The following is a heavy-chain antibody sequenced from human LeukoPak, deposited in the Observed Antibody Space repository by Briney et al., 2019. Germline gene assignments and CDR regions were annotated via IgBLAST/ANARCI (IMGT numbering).Heavy chain of an antibody. CDR3: ARHISSGWDTCFDS. D-gene: IGHD6-19*01. CDR1: GYSFTTYW. CDR2: IYPGDSDT. J-gene: IGHJ4*02. Sequence: GESLKISCKGSGYSFTTYWIGWVRQMPGKGLEWMGIIYPGDSDTRYSPSFQGQVPISADKSIFTAYLQWSSLKTSDTAMYYRARHISSGWDTCFDSWGQGTLVTVSS. V-gene: IGHV5-51*01.